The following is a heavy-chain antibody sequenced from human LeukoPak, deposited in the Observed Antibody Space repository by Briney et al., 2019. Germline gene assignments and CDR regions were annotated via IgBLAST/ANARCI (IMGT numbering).Heavy chain of an antibody. CDR1: GFTFSNYA. CDR2: IWHDGSNR. J-gene: IGHJ4*02. V-gene: IGHV3-33*01. CDR3: ARDGRDGYNFDY. Sequence: GGSLRLSCAASGFTFSNYAMHWVRQAPGKGLERVAFIWHDGSNRYHADSVKGRFTISRDNSKNTVYLQINSLRAEDTAVYHCARDGRDGYNFDYWGQGTLVTVSS. D-gene: IGHD5-24*01.